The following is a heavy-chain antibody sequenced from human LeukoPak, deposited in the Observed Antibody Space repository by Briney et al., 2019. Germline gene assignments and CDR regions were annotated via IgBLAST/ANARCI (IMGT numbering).Heavy chain of an antibody. CDR3: ARHPSTSYSSSFYYYYYMDV. J-gene: IGHJ6*03. CDR1: GGSISSSSYY. V-gene: IGHV4-39*01. D-gene: IGHD6-6*01. CDR2: IYYSGST. Sequence: PSETLSLTCTVSGGSISSSSYYWGWIRQPPGKGLEWIGSIYYSGSTYYNPSLKSRVTISVDTSKNQFSLKLSSVTAADTAVYYCARHPSTSYSSSFYYYYYMDVWGKGTTVTVSS.